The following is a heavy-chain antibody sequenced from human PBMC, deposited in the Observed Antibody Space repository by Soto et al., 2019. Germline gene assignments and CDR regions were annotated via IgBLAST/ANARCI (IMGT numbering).Heavy chain of an antibody. D-gene: IGHD3-22*01. Sequence: SVKLSCKASRGTFSNNIITWVRQAPGQGPEWMGRIIPMLDITNYAQKFQGRVTITSDTSASTAYMELTSLRSEDTAVYYCARDFSMVVVAPGYWGQGTLVTVSS. CDR1: RGTFSNNI. V-gene: IGHV1-69*04. CDR2: IIPMLDIT. J-gene: IGHJ4*02. CDR3: ARDFSMVVVAPGY.